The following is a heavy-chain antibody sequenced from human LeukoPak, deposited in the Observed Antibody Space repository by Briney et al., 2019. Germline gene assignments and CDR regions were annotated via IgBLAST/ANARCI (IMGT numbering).Heavy chain of an antibody. CDR1: GFTVSDSY. V-gene: IGHV3-66*01. CDR2: IYSGGST. J-gene: IGHJ4*02. Sequence: GGSLRLSYAASGFTVSDSYMSWVRQAPGKGLEWVSVIYSGGSTYYADSVKGRFTISRDTSKNTLYLQMNSLRAEDTAVYYCARAWSGTQYYFDYWGQGTLVTVSS. CDR3: ARAWSGTQYYFDY. D-gene: IGHD3-3*01.